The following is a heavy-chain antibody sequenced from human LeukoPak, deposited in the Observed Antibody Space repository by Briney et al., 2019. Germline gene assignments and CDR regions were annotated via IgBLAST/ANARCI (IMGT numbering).Heavy chain of an antibody. V-gene: IGHV4-59*01. CDR1: GGSISSYY. Sequence: SETLSLTCTVSGGSISSYYWSWIRQPPGKGLEWIGYIYYSGSTNYNPSLKSRVTISVDTSKNQFSLKLSSVTAADTAVYYCARGLGDYYGSGSYSAFDIWGQGTMVTVSS. J-gene: IGHJ3*02. D-gene: IGHD3-10*01. CDR3: ARGLGDYYGSGSYSAFDI. CDR2: IYYSGST.